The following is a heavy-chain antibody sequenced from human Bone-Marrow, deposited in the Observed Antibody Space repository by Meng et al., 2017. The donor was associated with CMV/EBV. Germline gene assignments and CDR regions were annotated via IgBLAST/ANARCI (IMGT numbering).Heavy chain of an antibody. CDR1: GGSVGSNTYY. J-gene: IGHJ6*02. V-gene: IGHV4-61*01. Sequence: SETLSLTCTVSGGSVGSNTYYWTWIRQSPGKGLEWIGYFSDSGSTNYNPSLKHRVTILVDMSKKQFSLEMTSVTAADTAVYYCAREVVLEQQLVIGPLYYYYGMDVWGQGTTVTVYS. D-gene: IGHD6-13*01. CDR2: FSDSGST. CDR3: AREVVLEQQLVIGPLYYYYGMDV.